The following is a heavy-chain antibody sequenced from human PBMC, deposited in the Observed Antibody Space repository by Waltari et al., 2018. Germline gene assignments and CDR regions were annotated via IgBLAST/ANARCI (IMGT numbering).Heavy chain of an antibody. CDR1: GCSIGSYY. CDR3: ARIGAAAAFDP. D-gene: IGHD6-13*01. J-gene: IGHJ5*02. CDR2: IYYSGST. Sequence: QVQLQESGPGLVKPSETLSLTCTVSGCSIGSYYWRWIRQPPGKGLEWIGYIYYSGSTNSNPSLKSLVTISVDTSKNHFSLKLSSVTAADTAVYYCARIGAAAAFDPWGQGTLVTVSS. V-gene: IGHV4-59*01.